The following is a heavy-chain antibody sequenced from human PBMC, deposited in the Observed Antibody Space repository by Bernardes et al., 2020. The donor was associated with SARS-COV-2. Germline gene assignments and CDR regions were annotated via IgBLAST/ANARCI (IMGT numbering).Heavy chain of an antibody. CDR1: GFTFSSYG. D-gene: IGHD4-17*01. CDR3: ARDGGLRWSTDY. J-gene: IGHJ4*02. V-gene: IGHV3-33*01. Sequence: GGSLRLSCAASGFTFSSYGMHWVRQAPGKGLEWVAGIWYDGSNKYYADSVKGRFTISRDNSKNTLYLQMNSLRAEDTAVYYCARDGGLRWSTDYWGQGTLVTVSS. CDR2: IWYDGSNK.